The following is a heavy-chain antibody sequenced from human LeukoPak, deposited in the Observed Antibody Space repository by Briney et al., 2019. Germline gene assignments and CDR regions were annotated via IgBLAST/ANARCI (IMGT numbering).Heavy chain of an antibody. D-gene: IGHD3-10*01. Sequence: GESLKISCKASGYTFTGYYMHWVRQAPGQGLEWMGWINPNSGGTNYAQKFQGRVTMTRDTSISTAYMELSRLRSDDTAVYYCARDRRFTFGDYAEYYFDYWGQGTLVTVSS. CDR2: INPNSGGT. J-gene: IGHJ4*02. CDR1: GYTFTGYY. CDR3: ARDRRFTFGDYAEYYFDY. V-gene: IGHV1-2*02.